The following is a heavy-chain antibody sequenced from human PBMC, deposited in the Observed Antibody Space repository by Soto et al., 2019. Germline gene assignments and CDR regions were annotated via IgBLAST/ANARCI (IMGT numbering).Heavy chain of an antibody. CDR3: ARQLPTAIRGGSYYSYGMDV. CDR1: GFILTRYW. J-gene: IGHJ6*02. V-gene: IGHV3-74*01. CDR2: LQSDGSTT. Sequence: GGSLRLSCGASGFILTRYWMHWVRQAPGKGLVWVSRLQSDGSTTRYADSVKGRFTISRDNAKNTLCLQMNSLRAEDTGVYYCARQLPTAIRGGSYYSYGMDVWGQGTTVTVSS. D-gene: IGHD2-2*02.